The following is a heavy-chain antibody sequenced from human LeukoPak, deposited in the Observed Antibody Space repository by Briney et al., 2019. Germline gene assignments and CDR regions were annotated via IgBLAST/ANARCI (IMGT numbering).Heavy chain of an antibody. V-gene: IGHV4-34*01. Sequence: SETLSLTCAVYGGSFSGYYWSWIRQPPGKRLEWIGEINHSGSTNYNPSLKSRVTISVDTSKNQFSLKLSSVTAADTAVYYCASYLWFGESYYFDYWGQGTLVTVSS. CDR1: GGSFSGYY. D-gene: IGHD3-10*01. CDR2: INHSGST. CDR3: ASYLWFGESYYFDY. J-gene: IGHJ4*02.